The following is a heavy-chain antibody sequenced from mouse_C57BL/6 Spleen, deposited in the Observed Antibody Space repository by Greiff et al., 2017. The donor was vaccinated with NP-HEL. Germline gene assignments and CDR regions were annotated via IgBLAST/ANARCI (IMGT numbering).Heavy chain of an antibody. CDR1: GFTFSDYG. Sequence: EVKVVESGGGLVQPGGSLKLSCAASGFTFSDYGMAWVRQAPRKGPEWVAFISNLAYSIYYADTVTGRFTISRENAKNTLYLEMSSLRSEDTAMYYCARATVSYAMDYWGQGTSVTVSS. J-gene: IGHJ4*01. D-gene: IGHD1-1*01. V-gene: IGHV5-15*01. CDR3: ARATVSYAMDY. CDR2: ISNLAYSI.